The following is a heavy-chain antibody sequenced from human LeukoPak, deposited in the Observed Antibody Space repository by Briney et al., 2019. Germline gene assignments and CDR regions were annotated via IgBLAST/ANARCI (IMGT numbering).Heavy chain of an antibody. CDR2: IPFDERNK. V-gene: IGHV3-30*02. J-gene: IGHJ4*02. CDR1: GFTFSSYG. CDR3: VKEGEWLSLDY. D-gene: IGHD5-12*01. Sequence: GGSLRVSCEASGFTFSSYGMHWVRQAPGKGLEWVAFIPFDERNKYYGDAVKGRLTISRDNSKNTLYLQMNSLRPEDTAMYYCVKEGEWLSLDYWGQGTLVTVSS.